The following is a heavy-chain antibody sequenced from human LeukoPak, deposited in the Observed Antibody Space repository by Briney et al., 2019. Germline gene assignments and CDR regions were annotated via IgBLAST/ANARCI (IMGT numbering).Heavy chain of an antibody. CDR1: GGSISSYY. CDR2: IYYSGST. V-gene: IGHV4-59*08. J-gene: IGHJ6*02. D-gene: IGHD2-2*01. Sequence: PSETLSLTCTVSGGSISSYYWSWIRQPPGKGLEWIGYIYYSGSTNYNPSLKSRVTISVDTSKNQFSLKLSSVTAADTAVYYCARHADSKLSHMPMDVWGQGTTVTVSS. CDR3: ARHADSKLSHMPMDV.